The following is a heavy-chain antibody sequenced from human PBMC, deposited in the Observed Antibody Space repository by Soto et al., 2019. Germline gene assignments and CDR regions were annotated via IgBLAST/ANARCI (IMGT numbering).Heavy chain of an antibody. CDR2: TYYRSKWYN. CDR3: ARDPRYSYGPTYYYYYGMDV. D-gene: IGHD5-18*01. CDR1: GDSVSSNSAA. J-gene: IGHJ6*02. V-gene: IGHV6-1*01. Sequence: SQTLSLTCAISGDSVSSNSAAWNWIRQPPSRGLEWLGRTYYRSKWYNDYAVSVKSRITINPDTSKNQFSLQLNSVTPEDTAVYYCARDPRYSYGPTYYYYYGMDVWGQGTTVTVSS.